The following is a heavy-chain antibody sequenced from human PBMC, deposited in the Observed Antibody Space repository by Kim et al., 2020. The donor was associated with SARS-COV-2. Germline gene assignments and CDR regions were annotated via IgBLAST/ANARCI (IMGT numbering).Heavy chain of an antibody. CDR2: IKQDVSET. CDR1: GITFSSYW. D-gene: IGHD1-26*01. J-gene: IGHJ4*02. V-gene: IGHV3-7*01. CDR3: ATGGAMAY. Sequence: GGSLRLSCAASGITFSSYWMNWVRQAPGKGLEWVANIKQDVSETYYEDSVKGRFTISRDNAKRSLYLQMNSLGVENTAVYYCATGGAMAYWGQGTLVTVSS.